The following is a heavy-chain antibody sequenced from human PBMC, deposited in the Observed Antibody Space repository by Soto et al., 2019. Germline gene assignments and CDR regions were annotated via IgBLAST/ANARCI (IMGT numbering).Heavy chain of an antibody. CDR2: ISSSGSTI. CDR3: ARVERGITIFGVVIPPFDY. CDR1: GFTFSDYY. Sequence: PGGSLRLSCAASGFTFSDYYMSWIRQAPGKGLEWVSYISSSGSTIYYADSVKGRFTISRDNAKNSLYLQMNSLRAGDTAVYYCARVERGITIFGVVIPPFDYWGQGTLVTVSS. J-gene: IGHJ4*02. D-gene: IGHD3-3*01. V-gene: IGHV3-11*01.